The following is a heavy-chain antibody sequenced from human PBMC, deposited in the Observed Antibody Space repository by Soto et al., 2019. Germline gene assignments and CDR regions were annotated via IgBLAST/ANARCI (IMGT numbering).Heavy chain of an antibody. Sequence: QVQLVQSGAEVKKPGASVKISCKASGYTFTDYYMHWVRQAPGQGLEWMGVFNPSGGGTRYAQKFQGRVTMTSDTSTSTVYMELSSLLFGDAAVYFCATAGGGQWLWIAFWGQGTLVTVSS. CDR2: FNPSGGGT. CDR3: ATAGGGQWLWIAF. D-gene: IGHD6-19*01. CDR1: GYTFTDYY. J-gene: IGHJ4*02. V-gene: IGHV1-46*01.